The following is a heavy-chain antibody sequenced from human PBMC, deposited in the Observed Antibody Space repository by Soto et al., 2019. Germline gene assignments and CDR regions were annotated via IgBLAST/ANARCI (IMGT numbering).Heavy chain of an antibody. CDR2: ISYDGSNK. CDR1: GFTFSSYG. Sequence: GGFLRLSCAASGFTFSSYGMHWVRQAPGKGLEWVAVISYDGSNKYYADSVKGRFTISRDNSKNTLYLQMNSLRAEDTAVYYCAKDIVVVVAATPYYYYYGMDVWGQGTTVTVSS. CDR3: AKDIVVVVAATPYYYYYGMDV. J-gene: IGHJ6*02. D-gene: IGHD2-15*01. V-gene: IGHV3-30*18.